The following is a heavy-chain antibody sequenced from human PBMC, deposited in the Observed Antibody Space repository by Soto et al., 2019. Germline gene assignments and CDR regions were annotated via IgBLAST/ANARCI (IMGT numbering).Heavy chain of an antibody. D-gene: IGHD3-3*01. V-gene: IGHV1-3*01. J-gene: IGHJ4*02. CDR3: ARGNYDFWSGSEWGFDY. CDR2: INAGNGNT. CDR1: GYTFTSYA. Sequence: QVQLVQSGAEVKKPGASVKVSCKASGYTFTSYAMHWVRQAPGQRLEWMGWINAGNGNTKYSQKFQGRVTITRDTSASTAYMELSSLRSEDTAVYYCARGNYDFWSGSEWGFDYWGQGTLVTVSS.